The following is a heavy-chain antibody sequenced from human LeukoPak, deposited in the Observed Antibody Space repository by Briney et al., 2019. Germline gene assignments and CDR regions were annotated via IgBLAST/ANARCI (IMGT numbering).Heavy chain of an antibody. J-gene: IGHJ6*02. CDR3: ARDEVGDHDPTTFYYYYYGMDV. CDR2: ISLSSDFI. V-gene: IGHV3-21*01. Sequence: GGSLRLSCAASGLTFSRYWLTWVRQAPGKGLEWVSSISLSSDFIYYADSVKGRFTISRDNAKNSLYLQIKSLRAEDTAVYYCARDEVGDHDPTTFYYYYYGMDVWGQGTTVTVSS. CDR1: GLTFSRYW. D-gene: IGHD1/OR15-1a*01.